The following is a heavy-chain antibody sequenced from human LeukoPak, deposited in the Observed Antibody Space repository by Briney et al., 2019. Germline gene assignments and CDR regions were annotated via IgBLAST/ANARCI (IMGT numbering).Heavy chain of an antibody. Sequence: GGSLRLSCAASGFTFNTYGMHWVRQAPGKGLEWVAFIRYDGSNECYADSVKGRFTISRDNSKNTLYLQMNSLRPEDTAVYYCAKEGYYYLDVWGKGTTVTISS. CDR3: AKEGYYYLDV. CDR1: GFTFNTYG. CDR2: IRYDGSNE. J-gene: IGHJ6*03. V-gene: IGHV3-30*02.